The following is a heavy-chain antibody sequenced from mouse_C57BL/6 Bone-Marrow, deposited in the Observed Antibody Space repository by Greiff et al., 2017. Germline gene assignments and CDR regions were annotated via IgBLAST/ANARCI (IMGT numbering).Heavy chain of an antibody. J-gene: IGHJ1*03. Sequence: QVQLQQPGAELVKPGASVKMSCKASGYTFTSYWITWVKQRPGQGLEWIGEIYPGSGSTNNNEKFKSKATLTVDTSSSTAYMQLSSLTSEDSAVYYCARPYYSNYWYFDVWGTGTTVTVSS. CDR2: IYPGSGST. CDR3: ARPYYSNYWYFDV. V-gene: IGHV1-55*01. CDR1: GYTFTSYW. D-gene: IGHD2-5*01.